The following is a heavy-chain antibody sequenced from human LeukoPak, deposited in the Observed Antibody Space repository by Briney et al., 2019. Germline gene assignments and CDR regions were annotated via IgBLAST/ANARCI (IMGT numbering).Heavy chain of an antibody. J-gene: IGHJ4*02. CDR2: ISGSGANT. Sequence: RPGGSLRLSCAASGFTFSNYAMSWVRQAPGRGLEWVSTISGSGANTYYADSVKGRFTISRDNSKNTLYLQMNSLRAEDTAVYYCAKGFEAYDILTGYYPFDYWGQGTLVTVSS. CDR3: AKGFEAYDILTGYYPFDY. D-gene: IGHD3-9*01. V-gene: IGHV3-23*01. CDR1: GFTFSNYA.